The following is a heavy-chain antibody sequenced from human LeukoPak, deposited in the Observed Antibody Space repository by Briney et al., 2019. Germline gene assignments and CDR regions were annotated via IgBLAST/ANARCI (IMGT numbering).Heavy chain of an antibody. Sequence: SQTLSLTCTVSGGSISSGGYYWSWIRQHPGXGLEWIGYIYYSGSTYYNPSLKSRVTISVDTSKNQFSLKLSSVTAADTAVYYCAREGDSGDFDYWGQGTLVTVSS. CDR2: IYYSGST. CDR1: GGSISSGGYY. D-gene: IGHD2-21*02. J-gene: IGHJ4*02. CDR3: AREGDSGDFDY. V-gene: IGHV4-31*03.